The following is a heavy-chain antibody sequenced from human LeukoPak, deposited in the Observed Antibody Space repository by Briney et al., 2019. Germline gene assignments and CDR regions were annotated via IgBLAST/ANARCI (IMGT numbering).Heavy chain of an antibody. CDR1: GGSISSYY. J-gene: IGHJ4*02. CDR2: IYYSGST. CDR3: ARGSDCSGGSCFFDY. V-gene: IGHV4-59*01. Sequence: SETLSLTCTVSGGSISSYYWSWIRQPPGKGLERIGYIYYSGSTNYNPSLKSRVTISVDTSKNQFSLKLSSVTAADTAVYYCARGSDCSGGSCFFDYWGQGTLVTVSS. D-gene: IGHD2-15*01.